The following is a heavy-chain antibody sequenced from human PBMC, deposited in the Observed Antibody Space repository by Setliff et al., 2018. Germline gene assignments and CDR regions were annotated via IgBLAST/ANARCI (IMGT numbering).Heavy chain of an antibody. CDR3: ARTSSGRYFDL. V-gene: IGHV4-38-2*01. J-gene: IGHJ2*01. CDR1: DFSVSSNYY. CDR2: VYYSGST. Sequence: SETLSLTCAVSDFSVSSNYYWGWIRQPPGKGLGWIANVYYSGSTYYSPSLKSRVTMSVDTSKNQFSLNLYSVTAADTAVYYCARTSSGRYFDLWGRGTRVTVSS.